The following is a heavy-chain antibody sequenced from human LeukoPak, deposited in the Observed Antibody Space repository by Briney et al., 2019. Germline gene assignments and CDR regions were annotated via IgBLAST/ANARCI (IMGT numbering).Heavy chain of an antibody. CDR2: INTNTGNP. J-gene: IGHJ3*02. CDR3: ARSPGRAFGTILDAFDI. CDR1: GYTFTSYA. V-gene: IGHV7-4-1*02. Sequence: ASVKVSCKASGYTFTSYAMNWVRQAPGQGLEWMGWINTNTGNPTYAQGFTGRFVFSLDTSVSTAYLQISSLKAEDTAVYYCARSPGRAFGTILDAFDIWGQGTMVTVSS. D-gene: IGHD3-16*01.